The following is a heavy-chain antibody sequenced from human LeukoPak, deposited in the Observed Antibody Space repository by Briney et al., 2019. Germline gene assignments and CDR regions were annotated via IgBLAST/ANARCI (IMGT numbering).Heavy chain of an antibody. D-gene: IGHD5-24*01. CDR2: ISGSGGST. J-gene: IGHJ4*02. Sequence: GGSLRLSCAASGFTFSSYAMSWVRQAPGRGLEWVSAISGSGGSTYYADSVKGRFTISRDNSKNTLYLQMNSLRAEDTAVYYCAKDRGRDGYNEYWGQGTLVTVSS. CDR1: GFTFSSYA. CDR3: AKDRGRDGYNEY. V-gene: IGHV3-23*01.